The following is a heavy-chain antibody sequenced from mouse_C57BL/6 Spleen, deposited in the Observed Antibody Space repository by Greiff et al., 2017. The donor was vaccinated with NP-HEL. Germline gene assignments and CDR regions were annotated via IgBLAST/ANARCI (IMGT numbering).Heavy chain of an antibody. CDR1: GFTFTDYY. D-gene: IGHD1-1*01. J-gene: IGHJ4*01. Sequence: EVQLVESGGGLVQPGGSLSLSCAASGFTFTDYYMSWVRQPPGKALEWLGFIRNKANGYTTEYSASVKGRFTISRDNSQSILYLQMNALRAEDSATYYCARLLLRAGDYWGQGTSVTVSS. CDR2: IRNKANGYTT. V-gene: IGHV7-3*01. CDR3: ARLLLRAGDY.